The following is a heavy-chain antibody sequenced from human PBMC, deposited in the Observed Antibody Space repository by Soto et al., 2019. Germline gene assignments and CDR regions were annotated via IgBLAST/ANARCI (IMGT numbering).Heavy chain of an antibody. D-gene: IGHD3-9*01. CDR2: ISADNGNT. CDR3: ARDLTASGNFPDRLDV. V-gene: IGHV1-18*01. Sequence: QVQLVQSGAEVKKPGASVKVSCRASGYTFSTYGGNWVRQAPGQGREGMVWISADNGNTHYAKKFQGRVTMTTETSTSTAYLEMRSLRSDDTAIYYCARDLTASGNFPDRLDVWGQGTLVTVSS. J-gene: IGHJ4*02. CDR1: GYTFSTYG.